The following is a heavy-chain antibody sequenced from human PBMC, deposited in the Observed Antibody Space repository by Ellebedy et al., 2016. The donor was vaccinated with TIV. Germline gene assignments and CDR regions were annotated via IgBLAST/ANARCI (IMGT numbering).Heavy chain of an antibody. V-gene: IGHV3-53*01. CDR1: GFTVGNNY. CDR2: IYSGGDT. Sequence: GESLKISCTASGFTVGNNYMNWLRQAPGKGLEWVSLIYSGGDTVYADSVKGRFTISRDSSKNTLYLQMNSLRAEDTAVYYCARASYSNYNVLGYWGQGTLVTVSS. CDR3: ARASYSNYNVLGY. J-gene: IGHJ4*02. D-gene: IGHD4-11*01.